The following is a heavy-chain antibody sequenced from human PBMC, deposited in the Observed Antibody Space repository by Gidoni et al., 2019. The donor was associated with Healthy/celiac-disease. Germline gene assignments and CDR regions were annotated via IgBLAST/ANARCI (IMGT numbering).Heavy chain of an antibody. Sequence: EVQLVETGGGLIQPGGSLRLPCAASGFTVSSNYMSWVRQAPGKGLEWVSVIYSGGSTYYADSVKGRFTISRDNSKNTLYLQMNSLRAEDTAVYYCARISRKYSSSWYGGNWFDPWGQGTLVTVSS. CDR2: IYSGGST. CDR1: GFTVSSNY. CDR3: ARISRKYSSSWYGGNWFDP. V-gene: IGHV3-53*02. J-gene: IGHJ5*02. D-gene: IGHD6-13*01.